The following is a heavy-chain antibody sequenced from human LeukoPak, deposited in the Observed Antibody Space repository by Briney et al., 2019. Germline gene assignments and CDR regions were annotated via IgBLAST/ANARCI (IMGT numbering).Heavy chain of an antibody. CDR2: ISGSGSNT. CDR3: AKVVGTGTTPTDY. V-gene: IGHV3-23*01. CDR1: GFTFSNYA. J-gene: IGHJ4*02. D-gene: IGHD1-1*01. Sequence: GGSLRLSCAASGFTFSNYAMTWVCQAPGKGLECVSVISGSGSNTDYADSVKGRFTISRDNSKNTLSLQMNSLRAEDTALYYCAKVVGTGTTPTDYWGQGTLVTVSS.